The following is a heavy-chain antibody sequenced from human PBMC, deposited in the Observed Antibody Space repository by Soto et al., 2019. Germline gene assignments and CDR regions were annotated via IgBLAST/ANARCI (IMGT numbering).Heavy chain of an antibody. D-gene: IGHD3-22*01. Sequence: GGSLRLSCAASGFTFSSYAMHWVRQAPGKGLEWVAVISYDGSNKYYADSVKGRFTISRDNSQNTLYLQMNSLRAEDTAVYYCAREQTYYYDSSGYYLSGYWGQGTLVTVSS. CDR3: AREQTYYYDSSGYYLSGY. V-gene: IGHV3-30-3*01. CDR1: GFTFSSYA. CDR2: ISYDGSNK. J-gene: IGHJ4*02.